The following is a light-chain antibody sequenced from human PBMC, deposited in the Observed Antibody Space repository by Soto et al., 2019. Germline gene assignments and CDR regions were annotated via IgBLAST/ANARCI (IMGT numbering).Light chain of an antibody. J-gene: IGKJ1*01. CDR3: QQYYSDWT. CDR1: QSISCW. Sequence: DIQMTQSPSTLSASVGDRVTITCRASQSISCWLAWYQQKPGTAPKLLIYEASNLESGVPSRFSGSGSGTEFTLTIRSLQPDDFATYHCQQYYSDWTFGQGTKVDIK. V-gene: IGKV1-5*01. CDR2: EAS.